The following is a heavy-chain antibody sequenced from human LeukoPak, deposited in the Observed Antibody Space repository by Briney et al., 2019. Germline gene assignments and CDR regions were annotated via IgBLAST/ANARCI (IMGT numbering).Heavy chain of an antibody. CDR1: GFTFSSFT. D-gene: IGHD5-12*01. CDR2: ISSSSSYI. Sequence: PGGSLRLSCAASGFTFSSFTMNWVRQAPGKGLEWVSSISSSSSYIYSADSVKGRFTISRDNARNTVYLQMNSLRAEDTAVYYCAKANSAYDYDYFDYWGQGTLVTVSS. V-gene: IGHV3-21*04. CDR3: AKANSAYDYDYFDY. J-gene: IGHJ4*02.